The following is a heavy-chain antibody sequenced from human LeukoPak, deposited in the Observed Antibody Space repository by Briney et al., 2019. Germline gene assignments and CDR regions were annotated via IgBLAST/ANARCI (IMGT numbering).Heavy chain of an antibody. V-gene: IGHV4-30-4*01. CDR2: IYYSGST. Sequence: PSQTLSLTCIVSGGSISSGDYSWSWIRQPPGKGLEGIGYIYYSGSTYYNPSLRSRVTISVDTSKNQFSLKLSSVTAADTAVYYCARAKRYCSGGRCYYYYGMDGWGKGTTVTVSS. D-gene: IGHD2-15*01. J-gene: IGHJ6*04. CDR3: ARAKRYCSGGRCYYYYGMDG. CDR1: GGSISSGDYS.